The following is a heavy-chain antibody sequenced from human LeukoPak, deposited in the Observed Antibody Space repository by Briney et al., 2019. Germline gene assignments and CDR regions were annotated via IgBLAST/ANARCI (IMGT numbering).Heavy chain of an antibody. CDR1: GGSISSYY. Sequence: SETLSLTCTVSGGSISSYYWSWIRQPPGKGLEWIGYIYYSGSTNYNPSLKSRVTISVDMSKNQFSLKLSSVTAADTAVYYCARASYGGYFDYWGQGTLVTVSS. V-gene: IGHV4-59*01. CDR3: ARASYGGYFDY. D-gene: IGHD4-23*01. CDR2: IYYSGST. J-gene: IGHJ4*02.